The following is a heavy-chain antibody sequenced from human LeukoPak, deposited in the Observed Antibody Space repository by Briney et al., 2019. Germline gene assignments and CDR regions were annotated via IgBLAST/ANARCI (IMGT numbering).Heavy chain of an antibody. D-gene: IGHD2-15*01. Sequence: SETLSLTCAVYGGSFSGYYWSWIRQPPGKGLEWIGEINHSGSTNYNPSLKGRVTISVDTSKNQFSLKLSSVTAADTAVYYCARGQSGYCSGGSCLLDYWGQGTLVTVSS. CDR1: GGSFSGYY. V-gene: IGHV4-34*01. CDR2: INHSGST. CDR3: ARGQSGYCSGGSCLLDY. J-gene: IGHJ4*02.